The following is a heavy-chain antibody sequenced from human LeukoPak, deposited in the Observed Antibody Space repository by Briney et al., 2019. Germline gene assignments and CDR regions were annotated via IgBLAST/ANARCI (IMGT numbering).Heavy chain of an antibody. J-gene: IGHJ4*02. V-gene: IGHV3-21*06. CDR2: ISSSSSYI. Sequence: PGGSLRLSCAASGFIFSSYSMNWVRQAPGKGLEWVSSISSSSSYIYYADSVKGRFTISRDNSENTLYLQINSLRVEDTAVYYCAKDTPTTGYHLDSWGQGTLVTVSS. D-gene: IGHD1-1*01. CDR3: AKDTPTTGYHLDS. CDR1: GFIFSSYS.